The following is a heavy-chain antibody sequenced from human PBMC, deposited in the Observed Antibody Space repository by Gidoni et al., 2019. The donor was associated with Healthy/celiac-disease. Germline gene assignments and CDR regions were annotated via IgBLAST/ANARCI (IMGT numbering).Heavy chain of an antibody. CDR1: GGSISRYY. CDR2: IHYSGGT. V-gene: IGHV4-59*01. D-gene: IGHD3-22*01. Sequence: QVQLQESVPGLVQPSETLSLTCTVSGGSISRYYWSWIRQPPGKGLEWIGYIHYSGGTNYNPSLKSGVTIAVGTSKNQFARKLSAVTAADTAVYYCARSMIVVVGGAFDIWGQGTMVTVSS. CDR3: ARSMIVVVGGAFDI. J-gene: IGHJ3*02.